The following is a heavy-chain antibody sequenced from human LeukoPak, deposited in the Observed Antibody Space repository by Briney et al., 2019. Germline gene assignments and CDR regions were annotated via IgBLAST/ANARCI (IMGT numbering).Heavy chain of an antibody. J-gene: IGHJ4*02. CDR3: ARAQSKVRFDN. Sequence: GGSLRLSCAASGFTFSSYAMSWVRQAPGKGLEWVSAISGSGGSTYYADSVKGRFTISRDNSKNTLYLQMNSLRAKDTAVYYCARAQSKVRFDNWGQGTLVTVSS. CDR1: GFTFSSYA. CDR2: ISGSGGST. V-gene: IGHV3-23*01.